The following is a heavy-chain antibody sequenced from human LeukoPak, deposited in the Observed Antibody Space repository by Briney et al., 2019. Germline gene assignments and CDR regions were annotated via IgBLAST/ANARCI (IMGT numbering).Heavy chain of an antibody. Sequence: GGSLRLSCAASGFTFSSYAMSWVRQAPGKGLEWVSAISAGGGSTYYADSVRGRFTISRDDSKNTLYLQMNSLRAEDTAVYYCAKSGWLSSSGYKGGEFDYWGQGTLVTVSS. J-gene: IGHJ4*02. CDR3: AKSGWLSSSGYKGGEFDY. CDR1: GFTFSSYA. V-gene: IGHV3-23*01. CDR2: ISAGGGST. D-gene: IGHD3-22*01.